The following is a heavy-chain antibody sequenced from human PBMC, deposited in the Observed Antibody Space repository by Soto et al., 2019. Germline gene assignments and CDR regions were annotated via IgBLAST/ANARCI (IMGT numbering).Heavy chain of an antibody. CDR1: GFTFSSYS. CDR2: ITGSSSYI. V-gene: IGHV3-21*02. J-gene: IGHJ4*02. D-gene: IGHD3-22*01. Sequence: EVQLVESGGGLVKPGGSLRLSCAASGFTFSSYSMNLVRQAPGKGLEWVSSITGSSSYIDYADSVKGRFTISRDNAKNSLYLQMNSLSAEDTAVYYCARDVYYYDSSAYWAYWGQGTLVTVSS. CDR3: ARDVYYYDSSAYWAY.